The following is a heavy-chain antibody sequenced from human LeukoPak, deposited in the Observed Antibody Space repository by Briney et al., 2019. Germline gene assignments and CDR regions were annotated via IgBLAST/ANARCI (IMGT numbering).Heavy chain of an antibody. CDR1: GYTFTAYY. Sequence: ASVKVSCKASGYTFTAYYIHWVRQAPGQGLEWMGWISAYNGNTNYAQKLQGRVTITTDTSTSTAYMEPRGLRSDHRAVYYCARRRRRGTGIVGGMWEYYFDYWGQGTLVTVSS. J-gene: IGHJ4*02. CDR3: ARRRRRGTGIVGGMWEYYFDY. CDR2: ISAYNGNT. V-gene: IGHV1-18*04. D-gene: IGHD1-26*01.